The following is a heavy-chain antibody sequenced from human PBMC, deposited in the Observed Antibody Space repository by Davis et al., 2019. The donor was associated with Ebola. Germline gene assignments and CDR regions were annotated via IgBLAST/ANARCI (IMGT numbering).Heavy chain of an antibody. CDR2: IYYSGST. V-gene: IGHV4-59*01. CDR1: GASISSYY. Sequence: MPSETLSLTCTVSGASISSYYWSWIRQPPGRGLEWIGYIYYSGSTDYNPSLKSRVTISVDTSKNQFSLKLSSVTAADTAVYYCARGHSSGRSDLWGRGTLVTVSS. CDR3: ARGHSSGRSDL. D-gene: IGHD3-22*01. J-gene: IGHJ2*01.